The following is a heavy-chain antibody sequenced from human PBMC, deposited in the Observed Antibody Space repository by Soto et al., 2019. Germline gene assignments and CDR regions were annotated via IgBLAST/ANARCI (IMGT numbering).Heavy chain of an antibody. Sequence: PSETLSLTCSVSDDSINSDKYYWGWIRQHPGKGLEWIGCVYYSGSTYYNPSLKTRVTISVDTSKNQFSLKLSSVTAADTAVYYSARGHDTDAFDIWGQGTMVTVSS. CDR3: ARGHDTDAFDI. CDR1: DDSINSDKYY. V-gene: IGHV4-31*03. CDR2: VYYSGST. J-gene: IGHJ3*02.